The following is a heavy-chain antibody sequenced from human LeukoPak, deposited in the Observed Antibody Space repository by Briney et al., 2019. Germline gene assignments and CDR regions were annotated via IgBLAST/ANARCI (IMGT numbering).Heavy chain of an antibody. CDR1: GVSISSSNSY. D-gene: IGHD6-13*01. CDR2: IYYSGNT. CDR3: ARSIAAAGNDAFDI. V-gene: IGHV4-39*01. Sequence: SETLSLTCTVSGVSISSSNSYWGWIRQPPGKGLEWIGSIYYSGNTYYDASLKSQVSISIDTSKNQFSLKLTSVTAADTAVYYCARSIAAAGNDAFDIWGQGTMVTVSS. J-gene: IGHJ3*02.